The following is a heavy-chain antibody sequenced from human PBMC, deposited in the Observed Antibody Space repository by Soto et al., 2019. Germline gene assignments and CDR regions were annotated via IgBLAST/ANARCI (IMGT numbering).Heavy chain of an antibody. D-gene: IGHD2-15*01. CDR3: ARASLEYCSGGSCYSQYNWFDP. J-gene: IGHJ5*02. V-gene: IGHV4-39*07. Sequence: SETLSLTCTVSGGSISSGNSYWSWIRQHPGKGLEWIGEIYHSGSTNYNPSLKSRVTISVDKSKNQFSLKLSSVTAADTAVYYCARASLEYCSGGSCYSQYNWFDPWGQGTLVTVSS. CDR1: GGSISSGNSY. CDR2: IYHSGST.